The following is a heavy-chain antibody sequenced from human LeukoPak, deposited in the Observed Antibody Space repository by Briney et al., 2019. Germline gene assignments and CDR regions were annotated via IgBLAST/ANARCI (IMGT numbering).Heavy chain of an antibody. D-gene: IGHD3-16*02. V-gene: IGHV4-28*03. CDR3: ARENYDYVWGSYRTDY. CDR2: IYTSGST. Sequence: SDTLSLTCDVSGQFISSGDWWAWIRQPPEKGLEWIGRIYTSGSTNYNPSLKSRVTMSVDTSKNQFSLKLSSVTAADTAVYYCARENYDYVWGSYRTDYWGQGTLVTVSS. J-gene: IGHJ4*02. CDR1: GQFISSGDW.